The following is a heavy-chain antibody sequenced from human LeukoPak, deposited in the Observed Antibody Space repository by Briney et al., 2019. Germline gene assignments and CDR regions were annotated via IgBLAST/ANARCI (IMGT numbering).Heavy chain of an antibody. J-gene: IGHJ4*02. CDR2: IIDSGGST. V-gene: IGHV3-23*01. D-gene: IGHD4-23*01. CDR1: GFTFSTYS. Sequence: PGGSLRLSCAASGFTFSTYSLNWVRQAPGKGLEWVSTIIDSGGSTYYADSVKGRFTFSRDNSKNTLYLQMNSLRAEDTAVYYCAKAAPSTVVTGGYFDYWGQGTLVTVSS. CDR3: AKAAPSTVVTGGYFDY.